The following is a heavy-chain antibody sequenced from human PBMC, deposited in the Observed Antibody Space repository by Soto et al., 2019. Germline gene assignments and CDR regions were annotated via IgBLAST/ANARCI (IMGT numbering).Heavy chain of an antibody. CDR2: IYYSGST. Sequence: PSETLSLTWTVSGGSISSSSYYWGWIRQPPGKGLEWIGCIYYSGSTYYNPSLKSRVTISVDTSKNQFSLKLSSVTAADTAVYYCVRVGHINWFDPWGQGTLVTVSS. V-gene: IGHV4-39*07. CDR3: VRVGHINWFDP. J-gene: IGHJ5*02. D-gene: IGHD2-21*01. CDR1: GGSISSSSYY.